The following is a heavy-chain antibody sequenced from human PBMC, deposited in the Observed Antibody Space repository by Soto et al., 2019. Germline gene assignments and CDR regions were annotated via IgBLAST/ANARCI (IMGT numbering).Heavy chain of an antibody. J-gene: IGHJ2*01. CDR2: IYWDDDK. D-gene: IGHD3-16*02. Sequence: QITLKESGPTLVKPTQTLTLTCTFSGFSLSTSGVGVGWIRQPPGKALEWLALIYWDDDKRYSPSLKSRLTITKDTSKTQVVLTMTNMDPVVTTTYYCAHSALFWGGSYRYLWYFDLRGSGTPVTVSS. CDR3: AHSALFWGGSYRYLWYFDL. CDR1: GFSLSTSGVG. V-gene: IGHV2-5*02.